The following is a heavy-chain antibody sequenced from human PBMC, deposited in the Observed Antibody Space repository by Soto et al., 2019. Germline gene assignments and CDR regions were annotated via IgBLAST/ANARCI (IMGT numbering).Heavy chain of an antibody. Sequence: ASVKVSCKASGYTFTSYVMHWVRQAPGQRLEWMGWINPGNGNTKFSQKFQDRITIGRDTSARTAYMELSGLRFEDTAVYYCARVDYTNDRPHWGFDFWGQGTLVTVSS. D-gene: IGHD7-27*01. V-gene: IGHV1-3*01. CDR1: GYTFTSYV. J-gene: IGHJ4*02. CDR2: INPGNGNT. CDR3: ARVDYTNDRPHWGFDF.